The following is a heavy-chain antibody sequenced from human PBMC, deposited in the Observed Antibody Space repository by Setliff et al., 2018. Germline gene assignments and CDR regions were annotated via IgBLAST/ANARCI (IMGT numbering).Heavy chain of an antibody. V-gene: IGHV1-69*05. CDR2: IIPIFGTA. D-gene: IGHD2-21*02. J-gene: IGHJ4*02. Sequence: SVKVSCKASGGTFSSYAISWVRQAPGQGLEWMGGIIPIFGTANYAQKFQGRVTITTDESTSTAYMELSSLRSEDTAVYYCARVGAGRYGGDGDYWGQGTLVTVS. CDR3: ARVGAGRYGGDGDY. CDR1: GGTFSSYA.